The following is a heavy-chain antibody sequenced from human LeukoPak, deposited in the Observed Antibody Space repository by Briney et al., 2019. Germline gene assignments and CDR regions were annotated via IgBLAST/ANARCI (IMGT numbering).Heavy chain of an antibody. J-gene: IGHJ4*02. CDR2: IRYDGSNK. Sequence: GGSLRLSCAASGFTFSSYGMHWVRQAPGKGLEGVAFIRYDGSNKYYAHSVKARFTISRDKSKKTLYLQMNSLRPEDTAVYYCAKDFSVYYYDSRVLDYWGQGTLVTVSS. CDR3: AKDFSVYYYDSRVLDY. V-gene: IGHV3-30*02. D-gene: IGHD3-22*01. CDR1: GFTFSSYG.